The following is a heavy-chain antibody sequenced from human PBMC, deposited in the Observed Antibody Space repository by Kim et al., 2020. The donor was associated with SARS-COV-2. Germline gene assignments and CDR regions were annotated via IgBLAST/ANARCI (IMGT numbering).Heavy chain of an antibody. CDR1: GFTFSGSA. Sequence: GGSLRLSCAASGFTFSGSAMHWVRQAPGKGLEWVGRIRSKANSYDTAYAATGKGTITIARDDKKNKAYLQSHSLKTEDTADYYCTRGSYFDYWGQGTQVT. D-gene: IGHD3-10*01. CDR3: TRGSYFDY. V-gene: IGHV3-73*01. CDR2: IRSKANSYDT. J-gene: IGHJ4*02.